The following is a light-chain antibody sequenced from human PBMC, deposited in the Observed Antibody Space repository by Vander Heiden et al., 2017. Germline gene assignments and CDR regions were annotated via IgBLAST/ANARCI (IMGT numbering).Light chain of an antibody. CDR3: GTWDSSLTGV. V-gene: IGLV1-51*01. CDR2: ENN. CDR1: SSDIGDNT. Sequence: QFVLTPPPSVSAAPGQKVRISCSGSSSDIGDNTLSWYQQLPGTAPKLLIDENNKRPSGIPDLFAGSKSGTSATLVITGLQTGDEADYYCGTWDSSLTGVFGTGTKVTVL. J-gene: IGLJ1*01.